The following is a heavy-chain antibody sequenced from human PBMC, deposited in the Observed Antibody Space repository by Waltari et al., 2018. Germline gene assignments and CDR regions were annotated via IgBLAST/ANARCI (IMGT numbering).Heavy chain of an antibody. D-gene: IGHD6-19*01. CDR1: GYTFTRSD. J-gene: IGHJ5*02. Sequence: QVQLVQSGAEVKKPGASVKVSCKASGYTFTRSDINWVRRATGQGIEWMGWVNTNSGNTGYAQKFQGRGTMTRNTSISTAYMELSRLRSEDTAVDYCERDRWLVRSWFDPWGQGTLVTVSS. V-gene: IGHV1-8*01. CDR3: ERDRWLVRSWFDP. CDR2: VNTNSGNT.